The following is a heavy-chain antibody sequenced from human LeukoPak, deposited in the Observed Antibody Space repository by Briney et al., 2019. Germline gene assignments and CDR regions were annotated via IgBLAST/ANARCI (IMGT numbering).Heavy chain of an antibody. D-gene: IGHD3-9*01. V-gene: IGHV3-23*01. CDR1: GFTFSSYA. CDR2: ISDSGGRT. CDR3: AKDRDILSGYHRGYFDY. J-gene: IGHJ4*03. Sequence: GGSLRLSCAASGFTFSSYAMSWVRQAPGKGLEWVAGISDSGGRTYYRDSVNGRFTISRDNSKNTLYLQMNSLRGEDTAVYYCAKDRDILSGYHRGYFDYWGQGTLVTVSS.